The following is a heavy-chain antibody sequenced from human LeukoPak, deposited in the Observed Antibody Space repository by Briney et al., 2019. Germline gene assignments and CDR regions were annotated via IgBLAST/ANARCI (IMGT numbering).Heavy chain of an antibody. J-gene: IGHJ4*02. CDR2: INPNSGGT. Sequence: ASVKVSCKASGYTFTGYYMHWVRQAPGQGLEWMGWINPNSGGTNYAQKFQGRVTMTRDTSISTAYMELSRLRSDDTAVYYCAGVRYVATMPFDYWGQGTLVTVSS. CDR3: AGVRYVATMPFDY. CDR1: GYTFTGYY. D-gene: IGHD5-12*01. V-gene: IGHV1-2*02.